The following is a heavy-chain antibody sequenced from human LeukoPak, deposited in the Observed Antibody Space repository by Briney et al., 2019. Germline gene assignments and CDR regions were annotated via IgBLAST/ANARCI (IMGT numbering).Heavy chain of an antibody. V-gene: IGHV3-30*03. CDR3: ARGHQQSRWQWPVTGFDY. D-gene: IGHD6-19*01. J-gene: IGHJ4*02. Sequence: GGSLRLSCAASGFTFSSYGMHWGRQAPGKGLQWVAVISYDGSNKYYADSVKGRFTISRDNSKNTLYLQMNSLRAEDTAVYYCARGHQQSRWQWPVTGFDYWGQGTLVTVSS. CDR2: ISYDGSNK. CDR1: GFTFSSYG.